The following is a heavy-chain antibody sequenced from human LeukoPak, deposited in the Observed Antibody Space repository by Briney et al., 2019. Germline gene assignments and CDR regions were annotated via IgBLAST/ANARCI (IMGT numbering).Heavy chain of an antibody. J-gene: IGHJ4*02. CDR2: IGSSGSTI. CDR3: ARDLHHRITMVRGVIISGY. V-gene: IGHV3-11*01. CDR1: GFTFSDYY. Sequence: PGGSLRLSCAASGFTFSDYYMSWIRQAPGKGLEWVSYIGSSGSTIYYADSVKGRFTISRDNAKNSLYLQMNSLRAEDTAVYYCARDLHHRITMVRGVIISGYWGQGTLVTVSS. D-gene: IGHD3-10*01.